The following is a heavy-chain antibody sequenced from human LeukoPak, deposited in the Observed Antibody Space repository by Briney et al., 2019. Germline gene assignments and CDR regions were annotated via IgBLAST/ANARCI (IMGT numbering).Heavy chain of an antibody. CDR3: ASHYDFWSGYSTRDAFDI. D-gene: IGHD3-3*01. CDR2: ISAYNGNT. Sequence: ASVKVSCKASGYTFTSYGISWVRQAPGQGLEWMGWISAYNGNTNYAQKLQGRVTMTTDTSTSTAYMELRSLRSDDTAVNYCASHYDFWSGYSTRDAFDIWGQGTMVTVSS. V-gene: IGHV1-18*01. CDR1: GYTFTSYG. J-gene: IGHJ3*02.